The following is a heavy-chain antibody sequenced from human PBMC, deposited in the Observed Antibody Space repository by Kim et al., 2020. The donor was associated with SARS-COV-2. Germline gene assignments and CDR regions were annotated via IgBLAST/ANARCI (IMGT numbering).Heavy chain of an antibody. J-gene: IGHJ4*02. V-gene: IGHV5-51*01. D-gene: IGHD3-10*01. Sequence: SFQGQVTISADKSISTAYLQWSSLKASDTAMYYCARHPNYYGSGSSFDYWGQGTLVTVSS. CDR3: ARHPNYYGSGSSFDY.